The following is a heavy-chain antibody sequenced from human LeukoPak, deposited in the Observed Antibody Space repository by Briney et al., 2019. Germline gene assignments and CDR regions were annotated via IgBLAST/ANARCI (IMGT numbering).Heavy chain of an antibody. Sequence: GGSLRLSCAASGFTFDDYGMSWVRQAPGKGLERVSGINWNGGSTGYADSVKGRFTISRDNSKNTLYLQMNSLRAEDTAVYYCARDRDNLGYYSEYWGQGTLVTVSS. CDR2: INWNGGST. CDR3: ARDRDNLGYYSEY. V-gene: IGHV3-20*04. D-gene: IGHD5-24*01. J-gene: IGHJ4*02. CDR1: GFTFDDYG.